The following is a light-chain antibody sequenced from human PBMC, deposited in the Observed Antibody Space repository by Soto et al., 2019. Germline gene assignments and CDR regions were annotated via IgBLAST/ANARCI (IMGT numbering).Light chain of an antibody. Sequence: EIVLTQSPATLSLSPGERATLSCRASQSVSSYLAWYQQKPGQAPRLLIYDASNRATGIPARFSGSGSGTDFTLTISCLEPEDFAVDYCQQRSNWPPMYTFGQGTKLEIK. J-gene: IGKJ2*01. CDR3: QQRSNWPPMYT. V-gene: IGKV3-11*01. CDR2: DAS. CDR1: QSVSSY.